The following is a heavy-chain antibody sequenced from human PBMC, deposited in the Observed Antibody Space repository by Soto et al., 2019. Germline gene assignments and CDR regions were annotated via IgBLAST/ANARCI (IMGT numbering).Heavy chain of an antibody. CDR2: IVVGTGDT. J-gene: IGHJ5*02. Sequence: QMQLVQSGPEVKKPGTSVKVSRKASGFTFTSSSVQWVRQARGQGLEWIGWIVVGTGDTKYAQKFQERVTFDRDISTTTAYMEVSSLTSDDTAVYYCAADRGYLWGQGTLVTVSS. D-gene: IGHD3-10*01. CDR1: GFTFTSSS. V-gene: IGHV1-58*01. CDR3: AADRGYL.